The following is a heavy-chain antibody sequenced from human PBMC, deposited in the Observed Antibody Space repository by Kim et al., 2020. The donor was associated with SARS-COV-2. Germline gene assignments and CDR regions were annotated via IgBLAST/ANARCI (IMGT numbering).Heavy chain of an antibody. V-gene: IGHV4-31*03. CDR3: ARLWGGTTSEYDYYGMDV. J-gene: IGHJ6*02. D-gene: IGHD2-2*01. CDR2: IYYSGST. CDR1: GGSVSSGGYY. Sequence: SETLSLTCTVSGGSVSSGGYYWSWIRQHPGKCLEWIGYIYYSGSTYYNPSLKSRLTISKDTSKNQFSLKLTSVTAADTAVYYCARLWGGTTSEYDYYGMDVWGQGTTVTVSS.